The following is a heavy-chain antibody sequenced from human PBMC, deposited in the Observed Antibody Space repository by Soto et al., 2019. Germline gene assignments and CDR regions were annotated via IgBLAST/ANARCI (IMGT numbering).Heavy chain of an antibody. CDR2: ISANNGNP. CDR3: ASDRGSYALDY. Sequence: QVQLVQSGAEVKKPGSSVKVSCKASGYTFPNYGISWVRQAPGQGLEWMGWISANNGNPNYEQNLQGRVTMTTDTSTSTAYMELRSLRSDDTAVYYCASDRGSYALDYWGQGTLVTVSS. V-gene: IGHV1-18*01. J-gene: IGHJ4*02. CDR1: GYTFPNYG. D-gene: IGHD1-26*01.